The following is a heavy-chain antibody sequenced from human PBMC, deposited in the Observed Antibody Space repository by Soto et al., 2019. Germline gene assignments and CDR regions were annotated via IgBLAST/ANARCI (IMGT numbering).Heavy chain of an antibody. D-gene: IGHD2-2*01. V-gene: IGHV1-69*13. Sequence: ASVKVSCKASGGTFSSYAISWVRQAPGQGLEWMGGIIPIFGTANYAQKFQGRVTITADESTSTAYMELSSLRSEDTAVYYCAREIVVVPAAGTVGWFDPWGQGTLVTVSS. CDR1: GGTFSSYA. J-gene: IGHJ5*02. CDR2: IIPIFGTA. CDR3: AREIVVVPAAGTVGWFDP.